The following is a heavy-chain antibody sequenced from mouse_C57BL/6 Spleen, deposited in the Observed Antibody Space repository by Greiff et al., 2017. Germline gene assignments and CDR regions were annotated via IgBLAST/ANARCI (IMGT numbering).Heavy chain of an antibody. J-gene: IGHJ1*03. Sequence: EVKLMESGEGLVKPGGSLKLSCAASGYTFSSSAMSWVRQTPETSLEWVAYISSGGDYTYYADTVKGRFTSSRDNARNTLYLQISSLKSEDTAMYYCARGLEYDGPWYFDVWGTGTTVTVSS. CDR1: GYTFSSSA. V-gene: IGHV5S21*01. CDR2: ISSGGDYT. CDR3: ARGLEYDGPWYFDV. D-gene: IGHD2-4*01.